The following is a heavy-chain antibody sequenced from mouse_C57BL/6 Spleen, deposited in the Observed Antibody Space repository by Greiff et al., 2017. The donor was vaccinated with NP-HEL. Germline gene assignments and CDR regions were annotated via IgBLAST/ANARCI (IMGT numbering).Heavy chain of an antibody. CDR2: ISGGGGNT. J-gene: IGHJ2*01. CDR1: GFTFSSYT. CDR3: ARFYYGNYYFDY. Sequence: DVHLVESGGGLVKPGGSLKLSCAASGFTFSSYTMSWVRQTPEKRLEWVATISGGGGNTYYPDSVKGRFTISRDNAKNTLYLQMSSLRSEDTALYYCARFYYGNYYFDYWGQGTTLTVSS. D-gene: IGHD2-1*01. V-gene: IGHV5-9*01.